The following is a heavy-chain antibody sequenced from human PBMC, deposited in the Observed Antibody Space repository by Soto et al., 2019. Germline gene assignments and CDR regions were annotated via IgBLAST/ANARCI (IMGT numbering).Heavy chain of an antibody. CDR1: GGSISSGGYY. CDR2: IYYSGST. J-gene: IGHJ5*02. CDR3: ARAGALASCYDSSGYYYWFDP. D-gene: IGHD3-22*01. V-gene: IGHV4-31*03. Sequence: SETLSLTCTVSGGSISSGGYYWSWIRQHPGKGLEWIGYIYYSGSTYYNPSLKSRVTISVDTSKNQFSLKLSSVTAADTAVYYCARAGALASCYDSSGYYYWFDPWGQGTLVTVSS.